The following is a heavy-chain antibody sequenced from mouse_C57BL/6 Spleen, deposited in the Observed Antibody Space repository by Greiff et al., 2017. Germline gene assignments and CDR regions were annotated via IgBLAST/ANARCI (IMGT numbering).Heavy chain of an antibody. J-gene: IGHJ2*01. D-gene: IGHD3-2*02. Sequence: VKLMESGAELVKPGASVKISCKASGYAFSSYWMNWVKQRPGKGLEWIGQIYPGDGDTNYNGKFKGKATLTADKSSSTAYMQLSSLTSEDSAVYFCARGGTAQAYFDYWGQGTTLTVSS. CDR3: ARGGTAQAYFDY. CDR1: GYAFSSYW. CDR2: IYPGDGDT. V-gene: IGHV1-80*01.